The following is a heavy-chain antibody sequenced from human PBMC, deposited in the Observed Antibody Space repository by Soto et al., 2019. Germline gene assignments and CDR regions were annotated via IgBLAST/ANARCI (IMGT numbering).Heavy chain of an antibody. D-gene: IGHD1-7*01. J-gene: IGHJ6*02. CDR2: IYYSGST. CDR3: AREISGTTWRGMDV. CDR1: GGSINNYY. V-gene: IGHV4-59*01. Sequence: QVQLQESGPGLLKPSETLSLICSVSGGSINNYYWSWIRQFPGKGLEWIGYIYYSGSTSYNPSLKIRVTISVDTSKNQLSLKLSSVTPADTAVYYCAREISGTTWRGMDVWGQGTTVTVSS.